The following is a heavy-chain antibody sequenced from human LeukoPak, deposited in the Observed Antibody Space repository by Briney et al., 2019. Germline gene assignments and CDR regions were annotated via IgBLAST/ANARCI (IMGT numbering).Heavy chain of an antibody. CDR2: IYYSGST. CDR3: ARHAPPYDYIWGSFRPDFDY. Sequence: SETLSLTCSVSGASIKSYYWSWIRQPPGKGLVWIGYIYYSGSTKYNPSLKSRVTISVDTSKKQFSLRLNSVTAADTAVYYCARHAPPYDYIWGSFRPDFDYWGQGTLVTVSS. CDR1: GASIKSYY. V-gene: IGHV4-59*08. J-gene: IGHJ4*02. D-gene: IGHD3-16*02.